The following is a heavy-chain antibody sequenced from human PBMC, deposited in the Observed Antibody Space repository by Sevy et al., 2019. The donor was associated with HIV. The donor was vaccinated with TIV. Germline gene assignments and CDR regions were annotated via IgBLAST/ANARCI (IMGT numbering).Heavy chain of an antibody. V-gene: IGHV3-21*01. D-gene: IGHD4-17*01. J-gene: IGHJ4*02. CDR3: ARDSYGDYYFES. CDR1: GFTFSSYS. CDR2: ISSSGSDI. Sequence: GGSLRLSCAASGFTFSSYSMNWVRQAPGKGLEWVSYISSSGSDIYYADSVKGRFTISRDNAKNSLYVQMNSLKAEDTAEYYCARDSYGDYYFESWGQGTLVTVSS.